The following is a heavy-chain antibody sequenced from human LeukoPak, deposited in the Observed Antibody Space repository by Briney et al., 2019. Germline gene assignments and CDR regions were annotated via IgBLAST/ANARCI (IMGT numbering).Heavy chain of an antibody. D-gene: IGHD2-15*01. CDR2: IYHSGST. CDR3: ATLSGYCSGGSCYAGDY. V-gene: IGHV4-4*02. J-gene: IGHJ4*02. CDR1: GGSISSSNW. Sequence: SETLSLTCAVSGGSISSSNWWSWVRQPPGKGLEWIGEIYHSGSTNYNPSLKSRVTISVDTSKNQFSLKLSSVTAADTAVYYCATLSGYCSGGSCYAGDYWGQGTLVTVSS.